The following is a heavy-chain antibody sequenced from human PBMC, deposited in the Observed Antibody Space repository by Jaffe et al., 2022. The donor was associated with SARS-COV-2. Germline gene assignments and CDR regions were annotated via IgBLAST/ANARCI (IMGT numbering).Heavy chain of an antibody. CDR3: AKEVPPRVFFLNGMDV. Sequence: EVQLVESGGGLVQPGRSLRLSCAASGFTFDDYAMHWVRQAPGKGLEWVSGISWNSGSIGYADSVKGRFTISRDNAKNSLYLQMNSLRAEDTALYYCAKEVPPRVFFLNGMDVWGQGTTVTVSS. J-gene: IGHJ6*02. CDR1: GFTFDDYA. V-gene: IGHV3-9*01. D-gene: IGHD3-3*01. CDR2: ISWNSGSI.